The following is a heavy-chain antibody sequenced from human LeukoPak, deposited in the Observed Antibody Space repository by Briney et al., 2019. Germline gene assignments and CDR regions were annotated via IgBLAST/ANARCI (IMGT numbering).Heavy chain of an antibody. Sequence: PGGSLRLSCAASGFTFGSYAVSWVRQAPGMGLEWVSAISGSGGITYYADSVKGRFTISRDNSKNTLYLQMNSLRADDTAVYYCARGYCSGGICYFDYWGQGTPVTVSS. V-gene: IGHV3-23*01. CDR3: ARGYCSGGICYFDY. D-gene: IGHD2-15*01. J-gene: IGHJ4*02. CDR2: ISGSGGIT. CDR1: GFTFGSYA.